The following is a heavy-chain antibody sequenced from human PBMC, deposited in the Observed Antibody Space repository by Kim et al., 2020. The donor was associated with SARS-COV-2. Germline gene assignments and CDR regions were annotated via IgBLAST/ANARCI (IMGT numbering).Heavy chain of an antibody. CDR3: AKEGVGATHFDY. J-gene: IGHJ4*02. CDR1: GFTFDDYA. V-gene: IGHV3-9*01. CDR2: ISWNSGGI. D-gene: IGHD1-26*01. Sequence: GGSLRLSCAASGFTFDDYAMHWVRQAPGKGLEWVSGISWNSGGIAYADSVKGRFTISRDNAKNSLYLQMNSLRAEDTALYYCAKEGVGATHFDYWGQGTL.